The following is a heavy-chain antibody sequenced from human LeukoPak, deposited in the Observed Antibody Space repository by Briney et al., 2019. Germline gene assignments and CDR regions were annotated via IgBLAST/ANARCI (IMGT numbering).Heavy chain of an antibody. Sequence: PGGSLRLSCTASGFKFSSIGIHWVRQAPGKGLEWVAFIRDGGGTEYNADSVKGRFTISRDNSRNTVYLEMNSLRAEDTAVYYCVKDHPVFDFWGQGTLVTVSS. CDR1: GFKFSSIG. J-gene: IGHJ4*02. V-gene: IGHV3-30*02. CDR3: VKDHPVFDF. CDR2: IRDGGGTE.